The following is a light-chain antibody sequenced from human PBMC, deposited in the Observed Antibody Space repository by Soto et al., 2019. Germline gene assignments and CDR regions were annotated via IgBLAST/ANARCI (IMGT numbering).Light chain of an antibody. Sequence: QSVLTQPASVSGSPGQSITISCTGTSSDVGGYNYVSWYQQHPGKAPKLMIYEVSNRPSGVSNRFSGSKSGNTASLTISGLQAEDEADYYCSSYTSSSILVVFGGGTKATVL. J-gene: IGLJ2*01. V-gene: IGLV2-14*01. CDR2: EVS. CDR1: SSDVGGYNY. CDR3: SSYTSSSILVV.